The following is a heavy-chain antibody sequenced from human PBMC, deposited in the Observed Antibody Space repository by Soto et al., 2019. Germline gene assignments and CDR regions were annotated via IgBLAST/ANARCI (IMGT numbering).Heavy chain of an antibody. CDR3: ARDITGTTGPWFDP. V-gene: IGHV1-69*06. J-gene: IGHJ5*02. Sequence: SVRVSCKASGGTFSSYAISWVRQAPGQGLEWMGGIIPIFGTANYAQKFQGRVTITADKSTSTAYMELSSLRSEDTAVYYCARDITGTTGPWFDPWGQGTLVTVSS. CDR2: IIPIFGTA. CDR1: GGTFSSYA. D-gene: IGHD1-7*01.